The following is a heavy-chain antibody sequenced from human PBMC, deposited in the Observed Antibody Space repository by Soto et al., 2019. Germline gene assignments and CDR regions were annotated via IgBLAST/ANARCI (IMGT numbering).Heavy chain of an antibody. Sequence: LSLTCTVSGGSISSSSYYWGWIRQPPGKGLEWIGSIYYSGSTYYNPSLKSRVTISVDTSKNQFSLKLSSVTAADTAVYYCARLNQQLDNWFDPWGQGTLVTVS. CDR3: ARLNQQLDNWFDP. CDR2: IYYSGST. D-gene: IGHD2-2*01. CDR1: GGSISSSSYY. V-gene: IGHV4-39*01. J-gene: IGHJ5*02.